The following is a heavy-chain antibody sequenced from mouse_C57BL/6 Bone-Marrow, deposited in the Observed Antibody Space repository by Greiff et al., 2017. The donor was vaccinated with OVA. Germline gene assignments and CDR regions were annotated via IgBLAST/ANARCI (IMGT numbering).Heavy chain of an antibody. D-gene: IGHD1-1*01. CDR2: ISYDGSN. J-gene: IGHJ3*01. CDR1: GYSITSGYY. Sequence: EVKLQESGPGLVKPSQSLSLTCSVTGYSITSGYYWNWIRQFPGNKLEWMGYISYDGSNNYNPYLKNRISITRDTSKNQFFLKLNSVTTEDTATYYCARDYYYGSSSFAYWGQGTLVTVSA. CDR3: ARDYYYGSSSFAY. V-gene: IGHV3-6*01.